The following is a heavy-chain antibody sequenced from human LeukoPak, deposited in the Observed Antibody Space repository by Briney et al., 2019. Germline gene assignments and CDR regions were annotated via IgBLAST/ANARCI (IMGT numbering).Heavy chain of an antibody. CDR3: ARGHSNCSPTSCYFPSDF. CDR1: GGSISSYY. Sequence: SDTLSLTCTVSGGSISSYYWSWIRQSPGKGLEWIGYIYNNVRTNYNPSLKSRVTISVDTSKNQFSLRLSSVTAADTAVYYCARGHSNCSPTSCYFPSDFWGQGILVTVSS. J-gene: IGHJ4*02. CDR2: IYNNVRT. D-gene: IGHD2-2*01. V-gene: IGHV4-59*01.